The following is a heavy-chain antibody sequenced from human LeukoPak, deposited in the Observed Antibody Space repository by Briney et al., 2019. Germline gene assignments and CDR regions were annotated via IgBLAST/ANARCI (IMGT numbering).Heavy chain of an antibody. Sequence: GGSLRLSCAASGFTFSSYGMSWVRQAPGKGLEWVSSISGSGGSTSYADSVKGRFTISRDISTNTLYLQMNSLRAEDTAMYCCAKGCSDTCYRFDCWGQGTLVTVSS. J-gene: IGHJ4*02. V-gene: IGHV3-23*01. CDR2: ISGSGGST. D-gene: IGHD2-15*01. CDR1: GFTFSSYG. CDR3: AKGCSDTCYRFDC.